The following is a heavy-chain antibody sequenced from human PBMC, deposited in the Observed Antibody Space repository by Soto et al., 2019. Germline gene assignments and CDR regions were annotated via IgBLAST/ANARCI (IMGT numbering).Heavy chain of an antibody. V-gene: IGHV1-69*01. CDR2: VIPIFGTA. Sequence: VQMVQSGAEVNKPGSSVKVACTASGGSFTNYAISWVRQAPGHGLEWMGGVIPIFGTATYAQKFQGRIAISADESTTASYMELSSLSSEDTAVYYCARVVGATLGNHFFAWGQGTTVNVAS. D-gene: IGHD1-26*01. CDR3: ARVVGATLGNHFFA. CDR1: GGSFTNYA. J-gene: IGHJ1*01.